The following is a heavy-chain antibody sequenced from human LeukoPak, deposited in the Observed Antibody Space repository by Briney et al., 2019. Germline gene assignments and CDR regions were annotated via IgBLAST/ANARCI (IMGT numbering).Heavy chain of an antibody. J-gene: IGHJ6*02. CDR3: ARDIYYDFWSGYSGYYYYGMDV. CDR2: IYTSGST. D-gene: IGHD3-3*01. Sequence: SETLSLTCTVSGGSISSYYWSWIRQPAGQGLEWIGRIYTSGSTNYNPSLKSRVTMSVDTSKNQFSLKLSSVTAADTAVYYCARDIYYDFWSGYSGYYYYGMDVWGQGTTVTVSS. CDR1: GGSISSYY. V-gene: IGHV4-4*07.